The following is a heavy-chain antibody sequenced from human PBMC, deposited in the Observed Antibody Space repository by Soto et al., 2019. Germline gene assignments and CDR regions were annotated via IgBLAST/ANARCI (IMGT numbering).Heavy chain of an antibody. V-gene: IGHV4-59*01. Sequence: SETLSLTCIVSGGSISSDYWGWIRQPPGKGLEWIGYIFYGGSINYNPSLKSRVTISVDTSKNQFSLKLSSVTAADTAVYYCAREGDYYDRQVFDYWGQGTLVTVSS. CDR3: AREGDYYDRQVFDY. CDR2: IFYGGSI. J-gene: IGHJ4*02. D-gene: IGHD3-22*01. CDR1: GGSISSDY.